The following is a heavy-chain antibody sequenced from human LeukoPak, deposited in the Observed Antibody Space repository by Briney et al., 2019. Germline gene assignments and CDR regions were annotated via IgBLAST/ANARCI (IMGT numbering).Heavy chain of an antibody. CDR2: IYYSGST. CDR3: ARHRWDTAMAEIYDWFDP. J-gene: IGHJ5*02. Sequence: SETLSLTCTVSGGSISSYYWSWIRQPPGKGLEWIVYIYYSGSTNYNPSLKSRVTISVDTSKNQFSLKLSSVTAADTAVYYCARHRWDTAMAEIYDWFDPWGQGTLVTVSS. D-gene: IGHD5-18*01. CDR1: GGSISSYY. V-gene: IGHV4-59*08.